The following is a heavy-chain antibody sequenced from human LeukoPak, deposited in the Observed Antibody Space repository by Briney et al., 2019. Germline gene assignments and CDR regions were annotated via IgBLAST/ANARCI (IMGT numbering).Heavy chain of an antibody. D-gene: IGHD6-6*01. V-gene: IGHV4-59*01. CDR1: GGSISSYY. Sequence: AETLSLTCTVSGGSISSYYWSWVRQPPGKGLEWIGYIYYSGSTNYSPSPKSRVPISVDTSKNQFSLKLSSVTAADTAVYYCAIVVAARTYYMDVWGKGTTVTVSS. CDR3: AIVVAARTYYMDV. J-gene: IGHJ6*03. CDR2: IYYSGST.